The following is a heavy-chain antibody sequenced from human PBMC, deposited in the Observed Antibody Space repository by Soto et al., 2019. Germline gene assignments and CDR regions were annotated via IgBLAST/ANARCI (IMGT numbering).Heavy chain of an antibody. CDR1: GLTFSDNV. D-gene: IGHD6-6*01. Sequence: PGGSLRLSCAASGLTFSDNVMGWVRQVPGKGLEWVSSVSAAGGSTYYADFAKGRFAISRDNSNKTVYLQLNSLTAADTAVYYCAKDVGSSPRYWFFDLWGRGTPVTVSS. CDR2: VSAAGGST. J-gene: IGHJ2*01. CDR3: AKDVGSSPRYWFFDL. V-gene: IGHV3-23*01.